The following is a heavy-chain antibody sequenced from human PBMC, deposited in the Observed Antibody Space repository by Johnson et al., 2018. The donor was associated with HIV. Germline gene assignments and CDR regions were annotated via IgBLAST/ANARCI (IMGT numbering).Heavy chain of an antibody. V-gene: IGHV3-13*01. CDR3: AKDEALGWELDPDAFDI. D-gene: IGHD1-26*01. Sequence: VQLVESGGGLVQPGGSLRLSCAASGFTFSNYDIQWVRQGTGKGLEWVSSIGTVSDTYYPGSVKGRFTISRDNSKNTLYLQMNSLRAEDTAVYYCAKDEALGWELDPDAFDIWGQGTMVTVSS. J-gene: IGHJ3*02. CDR2: IGTVSDT. CDR1: GFTFSNYD.